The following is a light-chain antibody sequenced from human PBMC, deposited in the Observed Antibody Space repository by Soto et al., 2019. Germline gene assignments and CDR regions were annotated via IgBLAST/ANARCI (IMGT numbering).Light chain of an antibody. CDR3: QQYDSSSPT. J-gene: IGKJ2*01. CDR2: DAS. Sequence: DIQMTQSPSTLSASVGDGVTITCRASQNISVWLAWYQQRPGKAPKFLIYDASSLETGVPSRFSASGSGTEFTLNIRSLQPDDFETYYCQQYDSSSPTFGQGTKLEIK. CDR1: QNISVW. V-gene: IGKV1-5*01.